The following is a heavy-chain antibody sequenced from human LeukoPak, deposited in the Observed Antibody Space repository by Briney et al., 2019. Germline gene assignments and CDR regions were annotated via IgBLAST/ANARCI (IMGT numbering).Heavy chain of an antibody. CDR2: ISGGDGTT. Sequence: PGGSLRLSCAASGFTFSSSAMSWVRQAPGKGLEWVSNISGGDGTTYYADSVKGRLTISRDNSKNTLYLQMNSLRAEDTAVYYCARENRGSYFDYWGQGTLVTVSS. D-gene: IGHD1-26*01. J-gene: IGHJ4*02. CDR1: GFTFSSSA. V-gene: IGHV3-23*01. CDR3: ARENRGSYFDY.